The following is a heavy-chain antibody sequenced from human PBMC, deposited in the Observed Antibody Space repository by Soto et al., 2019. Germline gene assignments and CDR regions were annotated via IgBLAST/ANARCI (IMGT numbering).Heavy chain of an antibody. CDR2: ISSSSSYI. V-gene: IGHV3-21*01. Sequence: PGGSLRLSCAASGFSFSSYSMNWVRQAPGKGLEWVSSISSSSSYIYYADSVKGRFTISRDNAKNSLYLQMNSLRAEDTAVYYCAKKLYYYDSSGYPAMSAFDYWGQGTLVTVS. J-gene: IGHJ4*02. CDR1: GFSFSSYS. CDR3: AKKLYYYDSSGYPAMSAFDY. D-gene: IGHD3-22*01.